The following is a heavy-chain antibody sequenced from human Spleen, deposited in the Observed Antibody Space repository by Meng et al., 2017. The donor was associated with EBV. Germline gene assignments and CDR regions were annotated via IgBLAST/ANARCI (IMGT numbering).Heavy chain of an antibody. CDR1: GASSASGMYL. Sequence: QQLVEASGPVLTQASDTVSYTGSAAGASSASGMYLCSWIRESPGEWLSWIGYIYNTGTSIDTPYRKSRVSIVLETSTNLFSLKLNSVTTTDTAVYYCAKGRSSTPGVVDYWGQGTLVTVSS. D-gene: IGHD3-10*01. J-gene: IGHJ4*02. V-gene: IGHV4-61*01. CDR3: AKGRSSTPGVVDY. CDR2: IYNTGTS.